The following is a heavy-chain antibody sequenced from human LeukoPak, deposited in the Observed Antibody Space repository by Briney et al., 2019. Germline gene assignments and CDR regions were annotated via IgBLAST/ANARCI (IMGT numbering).Heavy chain of an antibody. CDR2: IYPGDSDT. D-gene: IGHD6-19*01. CDR3: ARNGDSSGWNYDY. Sequence: GESLKISRKGSGYSFTSYWIGWVRQMPGKGLEWMGIIYPGDSDTRYSPSFQGQVTISADKSISTAYLQWSSLKASDTAMYYCARNGDSSGWNYDYWGQGTLVTVSS. CDR1: GYSFTSYW. J-gene: IGHJ4*02. V-gene: IGHV5-51*01.